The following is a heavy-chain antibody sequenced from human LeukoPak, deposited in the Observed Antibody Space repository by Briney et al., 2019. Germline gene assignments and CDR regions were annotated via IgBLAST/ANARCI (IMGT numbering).Heavy chain of an antibody. D-gene: IGHD6-13*01. CDR1: GFTFSSYA. V-gene: IGHV3-30*04. J-gene: IGHJ5*02. Sequence: PGTSLRLSCAASGFTFSSYAMHWVRQAPGKGLEWVAVMSYDGSNKYYDDSVKGRFTITRDNSKNTFYQKMNSRREEYAAVNDCVRDCLQQQLSGWFDPWGQGTLVTVPS. CDR3: VRDCLQQQLSGWFDP. CDR2: MSYDGSNK.